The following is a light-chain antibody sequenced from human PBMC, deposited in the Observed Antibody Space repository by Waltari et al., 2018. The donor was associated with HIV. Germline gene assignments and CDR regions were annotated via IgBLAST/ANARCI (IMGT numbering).Light chain of an antibody. CDR2: EVT. J-gene: IGLJ3*02. V-gene: IGLV2-14*01. CDR1: SSDIAAFNY. CDR3: TSYTSTSAWV. Sequence: QSALTQPASVSGSPRQSITISCTGTSSDIAAFNYISRYQQHPDKTPKLLLSEVTKRPSGVSNRFSCAKSGNAASLTISGLQAEDEADYYCTSYTSTSAWVFGGGTKLTVL.